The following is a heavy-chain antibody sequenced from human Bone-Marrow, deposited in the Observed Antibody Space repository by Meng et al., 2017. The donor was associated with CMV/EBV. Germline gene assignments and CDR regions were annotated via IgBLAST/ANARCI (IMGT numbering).Heavy chain of an antibody. Sequence: ASVKVSCKASGFTFTSSAVQWVRQARGQRLEWMGWMNPNSGNTGYAQKFQGRVTMTRNTSISTAYMELSSLRSEDTAVYYCARGCGSTSCYIRRYYDFWSGYYSGGYYYYGMDVWGQGTTVTVSS. CDR3: ARGCGSTSCYIRRYYDFWSGYYSGGYYYYGMDV. V-gene: IGHV1-8*02. CDR1: GFTFTSSA. D-gene: IGHD3-3*01. CDR2: MNPNSGNT. J-gene: IGHJ6*02.